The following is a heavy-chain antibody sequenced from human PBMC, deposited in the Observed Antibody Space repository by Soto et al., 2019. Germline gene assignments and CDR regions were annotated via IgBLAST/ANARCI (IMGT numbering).Heavy chain of an antibody. CDR3: ARGDSNSWSDY. CDR1: GFTFRNYA. D-gene: IGHD6-13*01. Sequence: QVQLVESRGGVVQPGRSLRLSCAASGFTFRNYAMDWVRQAPGKGLEWVAVISYDGTNKYYADSVKGRFTISRDNSKITLSLQMNSLRAEDTAVYYCARGDSNSWSDYWGQGTLVTVSS. J-gene: IGHJ4*02. V-gene: IGHV3-30*01. CDR2: ISYDGTNK.